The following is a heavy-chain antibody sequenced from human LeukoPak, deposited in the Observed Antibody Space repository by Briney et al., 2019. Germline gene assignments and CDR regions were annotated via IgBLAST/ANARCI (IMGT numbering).Heavy chain of an antibody. CDR3: ASGSNWNVFDY. Sequence: GGSLRLSCAASGFTFSSYSMNWVRQAPGKGLEWVSSISSSSSYIYYADSVEGRFTISRDNAKNSLYLQMNSLRAEDTAVYYCASGSNWNVFDYWGQGTLVTVSS. CDR1: GFTFSSYS. J-gene: IGHJ4*02. D-gene: IGHD1-20*01. CDR2: ISSSSSYI. V-gene: IGHV3-21*01.